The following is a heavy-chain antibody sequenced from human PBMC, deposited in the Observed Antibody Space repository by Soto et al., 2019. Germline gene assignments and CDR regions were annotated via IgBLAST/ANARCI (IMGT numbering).Heavy chain of an antibody. Sequence: GGSLRLSCAASGFTFSSYWMSWVRQAPGKGLEWVANIKQDGSEKYYVDSVKGRFTISRDNAKNSLYLQMNSLRAEDTAVYYCARDGPYAAVAGTWSDYWGQGTLVTVSS. J-gene: IGHJ4*02. CDR2: IKQDGSEK. CDR3: ARDGPYAAVAGTWSDY. V-gene: IGHV3-7*01. D-gene: IGHD6-19*01. CDR1: GFTFSSYW.